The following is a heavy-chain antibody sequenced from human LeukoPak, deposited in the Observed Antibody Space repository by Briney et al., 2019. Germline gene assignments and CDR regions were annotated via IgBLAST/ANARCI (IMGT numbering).Heavy chain of an antibody. CDR2: IYSPGSA. CDR3: AKSWGSTRPYYNYMDV. CDR1: GFTVSNNY. Sequence: GGSLRLSCAASGFTVSNNYMSWVRQAPGKGLEWVSSIYSPGSAYYADSVEGRFIISRDNSKNTLSLQMNGLRPEDTAVYYCAKSWGSTRPYYNYMDVWGKGTTVTVSS. J-gene: IGHJ6*03. D-gene: IGHD1-26*01. V-gene: IGHV3-53*01.